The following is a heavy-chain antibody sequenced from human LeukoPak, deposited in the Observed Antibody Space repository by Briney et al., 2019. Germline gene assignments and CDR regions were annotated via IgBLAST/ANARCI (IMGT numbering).Heavy chain of an antibody. J-gene: IGHJ4*02. Sequence: PSETLSLTCTVFGGSISSSSYYWGWIRQPPGKGLEWIGSIYYSGSTYYNPSLKGRVTISVDTSKNQFSLKLSSVTAADTAVYYCARDMYYYGSGSYRFDYWGQGTLVTVSS. CDR1: GGSISSSSYY. CDR2: IYYSGST. CDR3: ARDMYYYGSGSYRFDY. V-gene: IGHV4-39*07. D-gene: IGHD3-10*01.